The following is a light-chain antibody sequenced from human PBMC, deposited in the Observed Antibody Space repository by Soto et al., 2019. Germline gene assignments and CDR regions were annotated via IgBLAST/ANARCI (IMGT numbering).Light chain of an antibody. Sequence: QSALTQPASVSGSPGQSITISCTGTSSDIGYYNYVSWFQQHQGKAPKLMIYEVSNRPSGVSFRFSVSKSGNTASLTISGLQAEDEADYYCSSYRISNTLLLGGGTNVTVL. CDR3: SSYRISNTLL. V-gene: IGLV2-14*01. CDR1: SSDIGYYNY. J-gene: IGLJ2*01. CDR2: EVS.